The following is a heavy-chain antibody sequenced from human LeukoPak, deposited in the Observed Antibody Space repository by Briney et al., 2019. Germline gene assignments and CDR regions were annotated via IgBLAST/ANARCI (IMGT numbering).Heavy chain of an antibody. Sequence: GGFLRLSCAASGFTFSNYWMSWVRQAPGKGLEWVANIKQDGSEKNYVDSVKGRFTISRDNAKNSLYLQMNSLRAEDTAVYYCASEARSLEWLSQGGQGALVTVSS. CDR1: GFTFSNYW. J-gene: IGHJ4*02. V-gene: IGHV3-7*01. CDR2: IKQDGSEK. CDR3: ASEARSLEWLSQ. D-gene: IGHD3-3*01.